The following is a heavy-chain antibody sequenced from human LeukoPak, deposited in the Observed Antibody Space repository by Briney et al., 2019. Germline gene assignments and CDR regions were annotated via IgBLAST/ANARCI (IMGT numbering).Heavy chain of an antibody. V-gene: IGHV4-59*08. D-gene: IGHD1-26*01. CDR3: ARSMGATTVPSFV. J-gene: IGHJ4*02. CDR1: GGSISSYY. CDR2: ICYSGST. Sequence: PSETLSLTCTVSGGSISSYYWSWLRQPPGKGLEWIGYICYSGSTNYNPSLKSRVTISVDTSKNQFSLKLSSVTAADTAVYYCARSMGATTVPSFVWGQGTLVTVSS.